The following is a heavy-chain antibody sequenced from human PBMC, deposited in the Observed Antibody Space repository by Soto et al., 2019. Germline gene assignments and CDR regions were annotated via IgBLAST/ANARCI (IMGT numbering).Heavy chain of an antibody. J-gene: IGHJ4*02. V-gene: IGHV3-21*01. CDR2: ISSSSSYT. CDR1: GFTFSSYS. Sequence: GGSPRLSCAASGFTFSSYSMNWVRQAPGKGLEWVSFISSSSSYTYYADSVKGRFTISRDNAKNSLYLQMNSLRAEDTAVYYCARGIHYYDSSGYHGYWGQGTLVTVSS. CDR3: ARGIHYYDSSGYHGY. D-gene: IGHD3-22*01.